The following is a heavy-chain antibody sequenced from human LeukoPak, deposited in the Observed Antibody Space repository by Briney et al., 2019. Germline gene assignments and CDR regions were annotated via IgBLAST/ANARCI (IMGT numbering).Heavy chain of an antibody. Sequence: GGSLRLSCAASGFTFSSSSMNWVRQAPGKGLEWVSSISTSSIYIYYADSVKGRFTISRDNAKNSLYLQMNSLRAEDTAVYYCARDRGILWFGELFPWGQGTLVTVSS. V-gene: IGHV3-21*01. CDR1: GFTFSSSS. J-gene: IGHJ5*02. D-gene: IGHD3-10*01. CDR3: ARDRGILWFGELFP. CDR2: ISTSSIYI.